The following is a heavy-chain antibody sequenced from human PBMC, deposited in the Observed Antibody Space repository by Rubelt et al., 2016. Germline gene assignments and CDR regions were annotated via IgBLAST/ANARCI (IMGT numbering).Heavy chain of an antibody. J-gene: IGHJ4*02. D-gene: IGHD2-15*01. CDR3: ARGDIVVVVAASNPLDY. Sequence: QIQLVQSGPEVEKPGASVKVSCKASGYTFISYGISWIRQAPGQGLEWMGWISAYDGNTNYAQKVQGRVTMTRGTSASPAYMELSSLRSEDTAVYYCARGDIVVVVAASNPLDYWGQGTLVTVSS. CDR1: GYTFISYG. V-gene: IGHV1-18*01. CDR2: ISAYDGNT.